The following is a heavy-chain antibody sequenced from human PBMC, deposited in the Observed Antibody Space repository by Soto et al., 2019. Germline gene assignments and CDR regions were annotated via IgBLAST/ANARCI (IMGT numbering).Heavy chain of an antibody. CDR3: ARLTGAAVDRAFDV. D-gene: IGHD6-13*01. J-gene: IGHJ3*01. Sequence: GGSLRLSGAASRFTFSRYWMSWVRQAPGKGLEWVANINQDGSEKYYVDSVKGRFTISRDNAKNSLYLQMNSLRAEDTAVYYCARLTGAAVDRAFDVWGQETMFTGSS. CDR2: INQDGSEK. CDR1: RFTFSRYW. V-gene: IGHV3-7*01.